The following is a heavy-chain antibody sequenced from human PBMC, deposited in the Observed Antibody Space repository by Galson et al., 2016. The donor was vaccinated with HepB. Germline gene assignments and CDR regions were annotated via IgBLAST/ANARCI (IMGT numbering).Heavy chain of an antibody. Sequence: SLRLSCAASGFTFSSSVMRWVRQAPGKGLEWVSSTSASGDRTFYADPVKGRFTISRETSRDTLYLHMTSLRAEDTAEYYCAKEGRPRGGRFASFLDGMKDTGYFDSWGQGTLVTVSS. J-gene: IGHJ4*02. V-gene: IGHV3-23*01. CDR2: TSASGDRT. CDR1: GFTFSSSV. CDR3: AKEGRPRGGRFASFLDGMKDTGYFDS. D-gene: IGHD3-16*02.